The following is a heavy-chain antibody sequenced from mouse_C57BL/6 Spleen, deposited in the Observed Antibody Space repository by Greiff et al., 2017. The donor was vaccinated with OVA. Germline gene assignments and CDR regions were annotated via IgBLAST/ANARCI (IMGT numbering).Heavy chain of an antibody. V-gene: IGHV1-5*01. D-gene: IGHD1-1*01. J-gene: IGHJ2*01. CDR3: TRKLLLREGDYFDY. CDR2: IYPGNSDT. CDR1: GYTFTSYW. Sequence: VQLKESGTVLARPGASVKMSCKTSGYTFTSYWMHWVKQRPGQGLEWIGAIYPGNSDTSYNQKFKGKAKLTAVTSASTAYMELSSLTNGDSAVYYCTRKLLLREGDYFDYWGQGTTLTVSS.